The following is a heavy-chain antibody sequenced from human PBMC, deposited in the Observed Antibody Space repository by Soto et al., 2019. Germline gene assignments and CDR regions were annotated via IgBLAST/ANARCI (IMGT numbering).Heavy chain of an antibody. J-gene: IGHJ4*02. V-gene: IGHV4-34*01. D-gene: IGHD1-26*01. CDR1: GGSFSGYY. CDR2: INPSGST. CDR3: ARGRAGGAAF. Sequence: QVQLQQWGAGLLKPSETLSLTCAVYGGSFSGYYWSWIRQPPGMGLEWLGEINPSGSTSYNPSLESRVTISVDTSKHHLSLTLTSAPAADPAVYYCARGRAGGAAFWGQGTLVTVSS.